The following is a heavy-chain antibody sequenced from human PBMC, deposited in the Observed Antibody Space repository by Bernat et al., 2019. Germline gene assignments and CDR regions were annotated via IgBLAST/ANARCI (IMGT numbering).Heavy chain of an antibody. CDR3: ARFSGSYEALDY. Sequence: EVQLLESGGGLVQPGGSLRLSCAASGFTFSIHGMSWLRQAPGKGLEWVSDVSGGAGITHYADSVKGRFTISRDNSKNTVYLQMNSLRAEDTAVYYCARFSGSYEALDYWGQGTLVTVSS. CDR1: GFTFSIHG. CDR2: VSGGAGIT. D-gene: IGHD1-26*01. V-gene: IGHV3-23*01. J-gene: IGHJ4*02.